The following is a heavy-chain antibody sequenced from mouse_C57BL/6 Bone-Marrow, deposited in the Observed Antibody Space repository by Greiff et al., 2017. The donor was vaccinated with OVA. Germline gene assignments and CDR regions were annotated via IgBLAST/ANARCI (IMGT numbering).Heavy chain of an antibody. J-gene: IGHJ2*01. CDR1: GYTFTNYW. V-gene: IGHV1-63*01. CDR2: IYPGGGYT. CDR3: ARISCGYFDY. Sequence: QVHVKQSGAELVRPGPSVKMSCKASGYTFTNYWIGWAKQRPGHGLEWIGDIYPGGGYTNYNEKFKGKATLTADKSSSTAYMQFSSLTSEDSAIYYCARISCGYFDYWGQGTTLTVSS.